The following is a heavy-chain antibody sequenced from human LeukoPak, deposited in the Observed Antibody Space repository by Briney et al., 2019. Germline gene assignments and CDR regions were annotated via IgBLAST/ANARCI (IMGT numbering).Heavy chain of an antibody. V-gene: IGHV3-23*01. CDR1: GFTFSSYA. CDR3: AKDGGVQAARFDY. J-gene: IGHJ4*02. CDR2: ISGRGGRT. D-gene: IGHD6-6*01. Sequence: GGPLKLSCAAPGFTFSSYAMSWVRQAPGKGLEWVSAISGRGGRTYYADSGNGRFTISRDNSKNTLYLQMNSLRAEDTAVYYCAKDGGVQAARFDYWGQGTLVTVSS.